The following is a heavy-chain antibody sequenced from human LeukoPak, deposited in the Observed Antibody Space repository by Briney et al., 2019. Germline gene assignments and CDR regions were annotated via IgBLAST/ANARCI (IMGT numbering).Heavy chain of an antibody. V-gene: IGHV1-46*01. CDR2: INPSGDSA. CDR3: ARAKSYYDY. Sequence: GASVKVSCKASGYTFTNYYMHWVRQAPGQELEWMGVINPSGDSAIYAHNFQGRVTMTRDTSTTTVYMELSSLRSEDTAVYYCARAKSYYDYWGQGTLVTVSS. J-gene: IGHJ4*02. CDR1: GYTFTNYY. D-gene: IGHD1-26*01.